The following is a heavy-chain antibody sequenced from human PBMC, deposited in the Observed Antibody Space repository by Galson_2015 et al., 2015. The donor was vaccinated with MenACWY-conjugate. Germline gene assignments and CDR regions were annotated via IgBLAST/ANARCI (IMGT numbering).Heavy chain of an antibody. J-gene: IGHJ4*02. CDR3: AKVKGWTTRVREIIIREIDY. CDR1: GFTFSNYA. V-gene: IGHV3-23*01. CDR2: ISDSGDTT. D-gene: IGHD3-10*01. Sequence: SLRLSCAASGFTFSNYAMRWVRQAPGEGLEWVSAISDSGDTTFYADSVKGRFTISRDNSKNTLYMQMNSLRAGDTAMYYCAKVKGWTTRVREIIIREIDYWGQGALVTVSS.